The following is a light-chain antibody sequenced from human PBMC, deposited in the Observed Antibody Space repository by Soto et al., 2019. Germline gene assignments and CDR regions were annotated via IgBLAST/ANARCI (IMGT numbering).Light chain of an antibody. J-gene: IGKJ4*01. CDR3: QQSFSNPLT. CDR1: QSISSW. V-gene: IGKV1-5*01. CDR2: DAS. Sequence: DIQMTQSPSTLSASVGDRVTITCRASQSISSWLAWYQQKPGKAPKLLIYDASSLESGVPSRFSGSGSGTDFSLTISDLQPEDFASYYCQQSFSNPLTFGGGTKVDIK.